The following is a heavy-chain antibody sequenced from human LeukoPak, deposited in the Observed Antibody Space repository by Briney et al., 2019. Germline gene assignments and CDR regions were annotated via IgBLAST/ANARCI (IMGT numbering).Heavy chain of an antibody. V-gene: IGHV1-69*04. J-gene: IGHJ4*02. CDR2: ITPILGIA. CDR1: GGTFSGYT. D-gene: IGHD5-24*01. Sequence: SVKVSCKASGGTFSGYTISWVRQAPGQGLEWMGRITPILGIANYAQKFQGRVTITADKSTSTAYMELSSLRSEDTAVYYCAREDGYNPGFDYWGQGTLVTVSS. CDR3: AREDGYNPGFDY.